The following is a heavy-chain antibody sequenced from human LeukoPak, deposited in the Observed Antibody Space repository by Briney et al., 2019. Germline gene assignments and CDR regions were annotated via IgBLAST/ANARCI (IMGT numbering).Heavy chain of an antibody. CDR2: INAGNGNT. CDR1: GYTFTSYA. J-gene: IGHJ6*02. V-gene: IGHV1-3*01. Sequence: ASVKVSCKASGYTFTSYAMHWVPQAAGQRLEWMGWINAGNGNTKYSQKFQGRVTITRDTSASTAYMELSSLRSEDTAVYCCARAEDGSSWYYYYYGMDVWGQGTTVTVSS. CDR3: ARAEDGSSWYYYYYGMDV. D-gene: IGHD6-13*01.